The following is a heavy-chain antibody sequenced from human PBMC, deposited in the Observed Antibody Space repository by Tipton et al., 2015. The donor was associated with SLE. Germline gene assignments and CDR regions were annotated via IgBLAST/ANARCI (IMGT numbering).Heavy chain of an antibody. Sequence: TLSLTCAVYGGSFSGYYWSWIPQPPGKGLEWIGEINHSGSTNYNPSLKSRVTISVDTSKNQFSLKLSSVTAADTAVYYCARKRNGMGIWGQGTMVTVSS. CDR1: GGSFSGYY. V-gene: IGHV4-34*01. CDR2: INHSGST. CDR3: ARKRNGMGI. J-gene: IGHJ3*02. D-gene: IGHD5-24*01.